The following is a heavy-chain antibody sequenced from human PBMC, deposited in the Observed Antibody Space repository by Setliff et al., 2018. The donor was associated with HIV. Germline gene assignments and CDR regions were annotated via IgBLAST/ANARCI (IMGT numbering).Heavy chain of an antibody. V-gene: IGHV4-59*08. D-gene: IGHD5-18*01. CDR2: IYYSGST. J-gene: IGHJ6*03. Sequence: PSETLSLTCTVSGGSISSYYWSWIRQPPGKGLEWIGYIYYSGSTNYNPSLKSRVTISVDTSKNQFSLKLSSVTAADTAVYYCARVNPNPHSMVSDYYCYMDVWGKGTTVTVSS. CDR3: ARVNPNPHSMVSDYYCYMDV. CDR1: GGSISSYY.